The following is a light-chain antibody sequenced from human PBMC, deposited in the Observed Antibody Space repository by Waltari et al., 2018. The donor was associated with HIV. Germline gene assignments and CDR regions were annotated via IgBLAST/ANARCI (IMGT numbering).Light chain of an antibody. CDR1: QSISSY. CDR3: QQSYSTPPLHT. J-gene: IGKJ3*01. Sequence: DIQMTQSPSSLSASVGDRVTITCRASQSISSYLNWYQQKPGKAPKLLIYAASSLQSGVPSRFSGSGSGTDFTLTISSLQPEDFATYYCQQSYSTPPLHTFGPGTKVDIK. CDR2: AAS. V-gene: IGKV1-39*01.